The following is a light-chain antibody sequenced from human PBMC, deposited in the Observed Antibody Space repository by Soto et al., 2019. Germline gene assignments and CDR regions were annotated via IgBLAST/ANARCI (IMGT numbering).Light chain of an antibody. Sequence: ETVLTQSPATLSLSPGERATLSCRASQSISSSLAWYQQTPGQAPSLLIYDASKRATDIPARFSGSGSGTDFSLTISSLEPEDVAVYFCQQRFTWPSFGPGTKVDIK. V-gene: IGKV3-11*01. CDR2: DAS. CDR3: QQRFTWPS. CDR1: QSISSS. J-gene: IGKJ3*01.